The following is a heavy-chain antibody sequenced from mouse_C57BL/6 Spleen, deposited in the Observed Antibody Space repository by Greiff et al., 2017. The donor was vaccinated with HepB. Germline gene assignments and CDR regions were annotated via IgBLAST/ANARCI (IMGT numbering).Heavy chain of an antibody. CDR2: IDPSDSYT. CDR1: GYTFTSYW. Sequence: QVQLQQPGAELVRPGTSVKLSCKASGYTFTSYWMHWVKQRPGQGLEWIGVIDPSDSYTNYNQKFKGKATLTVDTSSSTAYMQLSSLTSEDSAVYYCARSDTTVVAKDYWGQGTTLTVSS. D-gene: IGHD1-1*01. CDR3: ARSDTTVVAKDY. J-gene: IGHJ2*01. V-gene: IGHV1-59*01.